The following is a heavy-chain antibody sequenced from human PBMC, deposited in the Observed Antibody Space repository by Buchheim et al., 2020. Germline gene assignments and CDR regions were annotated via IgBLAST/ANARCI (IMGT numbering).Heavy chain of an antibody. CDR1: GFTFSSYG. D-gene: IGHD1-26*01. CDR3: AKDHTVTQGATIRGYYYGMDV. Sequence: QVQLVESGGGVVQPGRSLRLSCAASGFTFSSYGMHWVRQAPGKGLEWVAVISYDGSNKYYADSVKGRFTISRDNSKNTLYLQMNSLRAEDTAVYYCAKDHTVTQGATIRGYYYGMDVWGQGTT. V-gene: IGHV3-30*18. CDR2: ISYDGSNK. J-gene: IGHJ6*02.